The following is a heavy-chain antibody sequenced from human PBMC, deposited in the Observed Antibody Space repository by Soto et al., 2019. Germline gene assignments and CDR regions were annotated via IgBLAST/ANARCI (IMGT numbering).Heavy chain of an antibody. CDR3: ARVDDILTGYYLLASLYV. D-gene: IGHD3-9*01. CDR1: GYTFTSYG. CDR2: ISAYNGNT. Sequence: ASVKVSCKASGYTFTSYGISWVRQAPGQGLEWMGWISAYNGNTNYAQKLQGRVTMTTDTSTSTAYMELRSLRSDDTAVYYCARVDDILTGYYLLASLYVWGKGTTVTISS. V-gene: IGHV1-18*01. J-gene: IGHJ6*04.